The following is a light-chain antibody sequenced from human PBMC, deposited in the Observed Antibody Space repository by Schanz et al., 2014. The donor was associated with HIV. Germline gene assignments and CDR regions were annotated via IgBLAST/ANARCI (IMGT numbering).Light chain of an antibody. CDR3: SSYTTSSTKV. Sequence: QSALTQPPSASGSPGQSVTISCTGTSSDVGGYNYVSWYQQHPGKAPKLMIYDVNNRPSGVSNRFSGSKSGYTASLTISGLQADDEADYYCSSYTTSSTKVFGGGTKLTVL. CDR2: DVN. J-gene: IGLJ3*02. CDR1: SSDVGGYNY. V-gene: IGLV2-14*01.